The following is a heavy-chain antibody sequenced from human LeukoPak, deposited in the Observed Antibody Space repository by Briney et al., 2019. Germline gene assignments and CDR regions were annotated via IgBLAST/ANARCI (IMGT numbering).Heavy chain of an antibody. CDR2: ISSSSSYI. V-gene: IGHV3-21*01. D-gene: IGHD6-13*01. CDR3: ARGPSSSSPVG. J-gene: IGHJ4*02. Sequence: GGSLRLSCAASGFTFSSYAMSWVRQAPGKGLEWVSSISSSSSYIYYADSVKGRFTISRDNAKNSLYLQMNSLRAEDTAVYYCARGPSSSSPVGWGQGTLVTVSS. CDR1: GFTFSSYA.